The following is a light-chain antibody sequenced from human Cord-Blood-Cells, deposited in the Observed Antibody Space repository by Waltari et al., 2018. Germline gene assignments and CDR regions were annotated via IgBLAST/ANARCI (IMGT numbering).Light chain of an antibody. V-gene: IGLV3-21*03. Sequence: SYVLTQPPSVSVAPGKTARITCGGHNIRSKSVHWYQQKPGQAPVLVVYDDSDRPSGIPERFSGSNSGNTATLTIRRVEAGDEADYYCQVWDSSSDHVVFGGGTKLTVL. CDR1: NIRSKS. J-gene: IGLJ2*01. CDR2: DDS. CDR3: QVWDSSSDHVV.